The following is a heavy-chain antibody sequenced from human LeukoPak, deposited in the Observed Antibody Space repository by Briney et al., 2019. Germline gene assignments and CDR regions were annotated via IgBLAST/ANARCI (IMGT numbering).Heavy chain of an antibody. V-gene: IGHV2-5*01. CDR3: AHSRYYASSYSY. D-gene: IGHD3-16*01. J-gene: IGHJ4*02. CDR1: GFSLSTSGVG. CDR2: IQWNDDK. Sequence: SGPTLVKPAQTLTLTCTFSGFSLSTSGVGVGWIRQPPGKALEWLALIQWNDDKRYNPSLKSNLTITKDTSKNQVVLTMTNVDPADTATYYCAHSRYYASSYSYWGQGTLVAVSS.